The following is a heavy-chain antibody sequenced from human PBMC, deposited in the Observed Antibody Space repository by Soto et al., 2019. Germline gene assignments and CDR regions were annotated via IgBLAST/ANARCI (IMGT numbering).Heavy chain of an antibody. Sequence: QVQLVQSGAEVKKPGSSVKVSCKASGGTFSSYAISWVRQAPGQGLEWMGGIIPIFGTANYAQKFQGRVTITADESTSTAYMELSSLRSEDTAVYYCNLGYGSGGSCYYYGMDVWGQGTTVTVSS. CDR3: NLGYGSGGSCYYYGMDV. J-gene: IGHJ6*02. CDR1: GGTFSSYA. D-gene: IGHD2-15*01. CDR2: IIPIFGTA. V-gene: IGHV1-69*01.